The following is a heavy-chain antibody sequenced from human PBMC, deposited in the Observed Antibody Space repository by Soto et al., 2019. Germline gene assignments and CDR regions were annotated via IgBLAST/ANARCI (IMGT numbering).Heavy chain of an antibody. CDR1: GGSISSSSYY. CDR3: ARHKIAGRGAPNAFDI. J-gene: IGHJ3*02. Sequence: SETLSLTCTVSGGSISSSSYYWGWIRQPPGKGLEWIGSIYYSGSTYYNPSLKSRVTISVDTSKNQFSLKLSSVTAADTAVYYCARHKIAGRGAPNAFDIWGQGTMVTVSS. V-gene: IGHV4-39*01. CDR2: IYYSGST. D-gene: IGHD1-26*01.